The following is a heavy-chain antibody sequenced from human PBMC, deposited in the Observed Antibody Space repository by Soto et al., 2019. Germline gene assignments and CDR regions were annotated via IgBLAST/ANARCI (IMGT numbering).Heavy chain of an antibody. CDR1: GGSISSSSYY. CDR2: MYYSGST. J-gene: IGHJ6*03. V-gene: IGHV4-39*01. D-gene: IGHD6-13*01. Sequence: QLQLQESGPGLVKPSETLSLTCTVSGGSISSSSYYWGWIRQPPGKGLEWIGSMYYSGSTYYNPSLKSRVTISEDASKNQFSLKVSSVTAADTAVYYCARHPPWGSSWNFYYYYMDVWGKGTTVTVSS. CDR3: ARHPPWGSSWNFYYYYMDV.